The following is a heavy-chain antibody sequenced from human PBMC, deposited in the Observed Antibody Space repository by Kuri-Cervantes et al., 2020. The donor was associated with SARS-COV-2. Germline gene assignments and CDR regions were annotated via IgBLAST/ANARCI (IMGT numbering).Heavy chain of an antibody. D-gene: IGHD4-17*01. CDR1: GGTFSSYA. Sequence: SVKVSCKASGGTFSSYAISWVRQAPGQGLEWMGGIIPIFGTANYAQKFQGRVAITADESTSTAYMELSSLRSEDTAVYYCASFYGDDAFDIWGQGTMVTVSS. J-gene: IGHJ3*02. V-gene: IGHV1-69*13. CDR3: ASFYGDDAFDI. CDR2: IIPIFGTA.